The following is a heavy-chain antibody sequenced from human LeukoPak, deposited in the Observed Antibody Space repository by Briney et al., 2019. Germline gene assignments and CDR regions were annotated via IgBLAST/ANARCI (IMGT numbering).Heavy chain of an antibody. J-gene: IGHJ5*02. Sequence: SQTLSLTCTVSGGSISSGGYYWSWIRQHPGKGLEWIGYIYYSGSTYYNPSLKSRVTISVDTSKNQFSLKLSSVTAADTAVYYCARDSPTSPHTSGRRHRAFDPWGQGTLVTVSS. D-gene: IGHD6-25*01. CDR3: ARDSPTSPHTSGRRHRAFDP. CDR2: IYYSGST. CDR1: GGSISSGGYY. V-gene: IGHV4-31*03.